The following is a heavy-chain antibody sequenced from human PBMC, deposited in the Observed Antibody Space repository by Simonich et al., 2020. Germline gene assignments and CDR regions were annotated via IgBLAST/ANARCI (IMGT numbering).Heavy chain of an antibody. CDR2: IYYSGGT. V-gene: IGHV4-59*08. CDR1: GGSISSYY. CDR3: ARLPDY. Sequence: QVQLQESGPGLVKPSETLSLTCTVSGGSISSYYWSWIRQPPGKGLEWVGYIYYSGGTNYNPSLNSRVTISVDTSKNQFSLKLSSVTAADTAVYYCARLPDYWGQGTLVTVSS. J-gene: IGHJ4*02.